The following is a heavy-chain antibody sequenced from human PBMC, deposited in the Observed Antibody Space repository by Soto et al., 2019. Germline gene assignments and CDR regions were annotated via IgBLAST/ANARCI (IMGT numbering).Heavy chain of an antibody. CDR2: IYYSGST. Sequence: SETLSLTCTVSGGSISSYYWSWIRQPPGKGLEWIGYIYYSGSTDYNPSLKSRVTIPVDTSKNQFSLKLSSVTAADTAVYYCARGPPPDYGDYGVFDYWGQGTLVTVSS. J-gene: IGHJ4*02. CDR1: GGSISSYY. D-gene: IGHD4-17*01. CDR3: ARGPPPDYGDYGVFDY. V-gene: IGHV4-59*01.